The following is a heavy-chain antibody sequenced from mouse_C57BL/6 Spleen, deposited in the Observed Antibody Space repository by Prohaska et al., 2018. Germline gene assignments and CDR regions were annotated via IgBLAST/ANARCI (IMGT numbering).Heavy chain of an antibody. CDR1: GFTFSNYW. D-gene: IGHD2-1*01. CDR3: TNDLLRWYCDV. Sequence: EVKLEESGGRLVQPGGSMKLSCVASGFTFSNYWMNWFRQSPEKGLECVPQIRWKSDNYATHYAEYVKGRLTISRDDSKSSVYRQMNNLRAEDTRIYYCTNDLLRWYCDVWGTGTTVTVS. CDR2: IRWKSDNYAT. J-gene: IGHJ1*03. V-gene: IGHV6-3*01.